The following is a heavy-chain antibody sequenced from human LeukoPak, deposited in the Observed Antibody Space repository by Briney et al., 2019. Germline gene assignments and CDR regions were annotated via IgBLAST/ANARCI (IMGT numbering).Heavy chain of an antibody. Sequence: ASVKVSCKASGGTFSSYAISWVRQAPGQGLEWMGWMNPNSGNTGYAQKFQGRVTITRNTSISTAYMELSSLRSEDTAVYYCARGNDYSNYRMGVYYYYMDVWGKGTTVTVSS. D-gene: IGHD4-11*01. CDR2: MNPNSGNT. CDR1: GGTFSSYA. CDR3: ARGNDYSNYRMGVYYYYMDV. V-gene: IGHV1-8*03. J-gene: IGHJ6*03.